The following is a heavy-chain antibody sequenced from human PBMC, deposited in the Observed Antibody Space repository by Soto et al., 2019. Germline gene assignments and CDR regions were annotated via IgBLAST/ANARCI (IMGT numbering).Heavy chain of an antibody. CDR1: GYTFTSYA. CDR2: INAGNGNT. CDR3: ARDLGGWHDY. V-gene: IGHV1-3*01. Sequence: QVQLVQSGAEVKKPGASVKVSCKASGYTFTSYAIHWVRQAPGQRLEWMGWINAGNGNTKYSQKFPDRVTITRDTTASTAYMELSSLGSEDTGVDYCARDLGGWHDYWGQGTLVTVSS. D-gene: IGHD6-19*01. J-gene: IGHJ4*02.